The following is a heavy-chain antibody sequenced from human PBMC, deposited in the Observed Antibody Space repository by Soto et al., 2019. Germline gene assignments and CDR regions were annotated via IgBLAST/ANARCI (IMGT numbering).Heavy chain of an antibody. D-gene: IGHD3-10*01. CDR2: VSPPFRTS. CDR1: GVSFNNNG. CDR3: ARVLYYGSGSYSPYGMDV. V-gene: IGHV1-69*01. J-gene: IGHJ6*02. Sequence: QVQLVQSGAEVKKPGSSVKVSCKTSGVSFNNNGIGWVRQAPGHGLEWMGGVSPPFRTSNYARKFQGRISITADASTGTVTMELSSLTSEDTAQYYCARVLYYGSGSYSPYGMDVWGQGTTVTVS.